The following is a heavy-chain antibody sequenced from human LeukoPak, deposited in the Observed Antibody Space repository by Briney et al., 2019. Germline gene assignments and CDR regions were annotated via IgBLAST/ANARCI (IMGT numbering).Heavy chain of an antibody. J-gene: IGHJ5*02. CDR1: GGTFSSYA. CDR2: IIPIFGTA. D-gene: IGHD6-13*01. CDR3: ARDSSSWTNWFDP. V-gene: IGHV1-69*13. Sequence: SVKVSCKASGGTFSSYAISWVRQAPGQGLEWMGGIIPIFGTANYAQKFQGRVTITADESTSTAYMELSSLRSEDTAVYYCARDSSSWTNWFDPWGQGALVTVSS.